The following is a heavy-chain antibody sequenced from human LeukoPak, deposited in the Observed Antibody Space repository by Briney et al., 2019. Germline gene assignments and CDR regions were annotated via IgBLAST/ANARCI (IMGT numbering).Heavy chain of an antibody. D-gene: IGHD3-22*01. J-gene: IGHJ4*02. Sequence: HPGGSLRLSCAASGFTFSTYWMHWVRQAPGKGLVWVSRIKSDGSSTNYADSVKGRFTISRDNAKNTLYLQMNSLRLEDTAMYYCTRAPFDSSIYWAQGALVTVSS. CDR1: GFTFSTYW. CDR2: IKSDGSST. CDR3: TRAPFDSSIY. V-gene: IGHV3-74*01.